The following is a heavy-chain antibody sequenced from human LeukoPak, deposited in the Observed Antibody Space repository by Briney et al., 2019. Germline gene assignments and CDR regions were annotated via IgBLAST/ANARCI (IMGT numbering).Heavy chain of an antibody. CDR3: ARHPDCTRTSCYVDYYGMDV. V-gene: IGHV5-51*01. CDR1: GYRFTSYW. Sequence: GESLKISCKGSGYRFTSYWIGWVRQMPGKGLEWMGIINPGDSDTRYSPSFQGQVTISADKSISTAYLQWSSLKASDTAMYYCARHPDCTRTSCYVDYYGMDVWGQGTTVTVSS. J-gene: IGHJ6*02. D-gene: IGHD2-2*01. CDR2: INPGDSDT.